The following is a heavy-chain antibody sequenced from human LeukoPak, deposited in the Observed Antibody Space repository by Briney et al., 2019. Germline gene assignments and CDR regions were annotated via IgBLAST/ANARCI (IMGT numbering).Heavy chain of an antibody. V-gene: IGHV3-48*01. CDR3: AKDTWQFAPDYYYYMDV. J-gene: IGHJ6*03. CDR2: SSSSSSII. CDR1: GFTFSSYS. Sequence: GGSLRLSCAASGFTFSSYSMNWVRQAPGKGLEWVSYSSSSSSIIYYADSVKGRFTISRDNAKNSLYLQMNSLRAEDTALYYCAKDTWQFAPDYYYYMDVWGKGTTVTVSS. D-gene: IGHD2-21*01.